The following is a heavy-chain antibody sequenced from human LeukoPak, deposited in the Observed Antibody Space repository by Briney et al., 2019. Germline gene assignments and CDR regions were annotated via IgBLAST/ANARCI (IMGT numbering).Heavy chain of an antibody. CDR1: GGSISSGGYS. Sequence: SETLSLTCAVSGGSISSGGYSWSWIRQPPGKGLDWIGYIYHSGSTYYNPSLKSRVTISVDRSKNQFSLKLSSVTAAETAVYYCARDRYMTTVPEYWGQGTLVTVSS. CDR2: IYHSGST. CDR3: ARDRYMTTVPEY. J-gene: IGHJ4*02. D-gene: IGHD4-17*01. V-gene: IGHV4-30-2*01.